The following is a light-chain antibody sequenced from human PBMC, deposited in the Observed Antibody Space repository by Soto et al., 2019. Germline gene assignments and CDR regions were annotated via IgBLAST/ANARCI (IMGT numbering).Light chain of an antibody. CDR1: HGISSY. J-gene: IGKJ5*01. CDR3: QQYYSYPPIT. CDR2: AAS. V-gene: IGKV1-8*01. Sequence: IQMTQSPSTLSASVADRFTITCRASHGISSYLAWYQQKPGKAPKLLIYAASTLQSGVPSRFSGSGSGTDFTLTISCLQSEDFATYYCQQYYSYPPITFGQGTRLEIK.